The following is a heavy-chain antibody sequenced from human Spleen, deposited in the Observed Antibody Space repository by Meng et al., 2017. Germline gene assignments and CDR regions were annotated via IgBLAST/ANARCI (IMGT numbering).Heavy chain of an antibody. V-gene: IGHV4-34*01. Sequence: QAQLQQWGAGLLKPSETLSLTCVVSGGSFSDYYWSWIRQPPGKGLEWIGEINHSGSTNYNPSLKSRVTISVDTSKNQFSLKLSSVTAADSAVYYCARGPTTMAHDFDYWGQGTLVTVSS. CDR1: GGSFSDYY. J-gene: IGHJ4*02. CDR2: INHSGST. D-gene: IGHD4-11*01. CDR3: ARGPTTMAHDFDY.